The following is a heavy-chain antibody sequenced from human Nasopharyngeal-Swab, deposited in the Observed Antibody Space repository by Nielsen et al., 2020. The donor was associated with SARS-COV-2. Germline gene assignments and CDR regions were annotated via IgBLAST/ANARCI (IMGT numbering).Heavy chain of an antibody. Sequence: KVSCKGSGYKFDNYWISWVRQMPGKGLEWMGRIDPDDSFASYSPSFQGHISISADTSTSFAYLQWRSLRASDSGLYYCARHRTAAVGANFDFWGQGTLVTVS. D-gene: IGHD2-2*01. CDR2: IDPDDSFA. CDR3: ARHRTAAVGANFDF. J-gene: IGHJ4*02. CDR1: GYKFDNYW. V-gene: IGHV5-10-1*01.